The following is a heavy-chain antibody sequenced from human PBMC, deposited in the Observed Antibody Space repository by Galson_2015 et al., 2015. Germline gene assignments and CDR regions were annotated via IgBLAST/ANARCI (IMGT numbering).Heavy chain of an antibody. CDR2: IWYDGSNK. Sequence: SLRLSCAASGFTFSSYGMHWVRQAPGKGLEWVAVIWYDGSNKYYADSVKGRFTISRDNSKNTLYLQMNSLRAEDTAVYYCAREREGPIVVVPAAMPLPHYYYYGMDVWGQGTTVTVSS. V-gene: IGHV3-33*01. D-gene: IGHD2-2*01. CDR3: AREREGPIVVVPAAMPLPHYYYYGMDV. J-gene: IGHJ6*02. CDR1: GFTFSSYG.